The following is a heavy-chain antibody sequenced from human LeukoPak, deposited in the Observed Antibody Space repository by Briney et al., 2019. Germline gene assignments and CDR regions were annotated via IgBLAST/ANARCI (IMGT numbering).Heavy chain of an antibody. CDR2: ISSSSSYI. J-gene: IGHJ4*02. V-gene: IGHV3-21*01. CDR1: GFTFSSYS. D-gene: IGHD3-22*01. CDR3: AREEDSSGYCDY. Sequence: TGGSLRLSCAASGFTFSSYSMNWVRQAPGKGLEWVSSISSSSSYIYYADSVKGRFTISRDNAKNSLYLQMNSLRAEDTAVYYCAREEDSSGYCDYWGQGTLVTVSS.